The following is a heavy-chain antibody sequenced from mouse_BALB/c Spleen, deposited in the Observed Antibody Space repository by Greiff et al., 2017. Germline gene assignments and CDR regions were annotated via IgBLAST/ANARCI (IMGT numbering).Heavy chain of an antibody. Sequence: VHLVESGAELMKPGASVKISCKATGYTFSSYWIEWVKQRPGHGLEWIGEILPGSGSTNYNEKFKGKATFTADTSSNTAYMQLSSLTSEDSAVYYCARSGGNYGDYAMDYWGQGTSVTVSS. V-gene: IGHV1-9*01. CDR3: ARSGGNYGDYAMDY. CDR2: ILPGSGST. CDR1: GYTFSSYW. D-gene: IGHD2-1*01. J-gene: IGHJ4*01.